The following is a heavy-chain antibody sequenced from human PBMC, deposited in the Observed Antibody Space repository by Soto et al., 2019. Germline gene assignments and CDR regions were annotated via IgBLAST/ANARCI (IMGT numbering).Heavy chain of an antibody. CDR1: GFTFSSYS. D-gene: IGHD4-4*01. CDR2: ITTSSNYI. CDR3: ARGLDYRLTPLRY. Sequence: GGSLRLSCAASGFTFSSYSMNWVRQAPGKGLEWVSSITTSSNYIHYADSVKGRFTISRVYAKNSLYLQMNSLRAEDTAVYYCARGLDYRLTPLRYWGQGTLVTVSS. V-gene: IGHV3-21*01. J-gene: IGHJ4*02.